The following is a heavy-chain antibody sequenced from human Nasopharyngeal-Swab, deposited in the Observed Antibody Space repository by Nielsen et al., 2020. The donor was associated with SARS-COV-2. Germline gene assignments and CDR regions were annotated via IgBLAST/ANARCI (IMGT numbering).Heavy chain of an antibody. Sequence: GESLKISCAASGFTFSSYEMNWVRQAPGKGLEWVANIKQDGSEKYYVDSVKGRFTISRDNAKNSLSLQMNSLRAEDTAVYYCARDLHCSGGSCYSYGMDVWGQGTTVTVSS. D-gene: IGHD2-15*01. CDR3: ARDLHCSGGSCYSYGMDV. J-gene: IGHJ6*02. V-gene: IGHV3-7*01. CDR2: IKQDGSEK. CDR1: GFTFSSYE.